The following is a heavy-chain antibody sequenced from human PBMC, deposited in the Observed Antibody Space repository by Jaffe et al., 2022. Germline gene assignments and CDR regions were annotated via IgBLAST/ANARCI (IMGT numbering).Heavy chain of an antibody. CDR1: GYTFTSYA. CDR3: ARSGARVEVVAATLPLKY. J-gene: IGHJ4*02. V-gene: IGHV1-3*01. D-gene: IGHD2-15*01. CDR2: INAGNGNT. Sequence: QVQLVQSGAEVKKPGASVKVSCKASGYTFTSYAMHWVRQAPGQRLEWMGWINAGNGNTKYSQKFQGRVTITRDTSASTAYMELSSLRSEDTAVYYCARSGARVEVVAATLPLKYWGQGTLVTVSS.